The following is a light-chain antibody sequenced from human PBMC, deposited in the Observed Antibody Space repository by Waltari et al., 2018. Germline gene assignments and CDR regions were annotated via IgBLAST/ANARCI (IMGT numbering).Light chain of an antibody. CDR1: ALPNQY. CDR3: QSSYSSGSYVV. Sequence: SYELPQSPSVSESPGQTVSITCSGYALPNQYAYWYQQKPGQAPVMVIYKDNERPSGIPERFSASNSGTTVTLTISGVQAEDEAYYYCQSSYSSGSYVVFGGGTKLTVL. V-gene: IGLV3-25*03. CDR2: KDN. J-gene: IGLJ2*01.